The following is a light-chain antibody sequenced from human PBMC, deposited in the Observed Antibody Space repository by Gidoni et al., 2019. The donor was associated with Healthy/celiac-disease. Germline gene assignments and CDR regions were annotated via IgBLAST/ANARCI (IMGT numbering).Light chain of an antibody. J-gene: IGKJ5*01. CDR1: QSVSSN. CDR2: GAS. CDR3: QQDNNWRIT. Sequence: EIVLTHSPATLSASPGEIATLACRARQSVSSNLTWYQQNPGQAPRPLIYGASTRATGIPARFRGSGSGTEFTLTIGSLQSEDFAVYYCQQDNNWRITFGQGTRLEIK. V-gene: IGKV3-15*01.